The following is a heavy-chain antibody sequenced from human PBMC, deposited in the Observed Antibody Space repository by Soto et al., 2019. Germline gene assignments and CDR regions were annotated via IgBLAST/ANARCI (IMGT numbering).Heavy chain of an antibody. J-gene: IGHJ6*03. V-gene: IGHV4-4*02. CDR1: SGSISSSNW. CDR3: ARWRYSSSSNYYYMYV. CDR2: IYHSGST. Sequence: SETLSLTCAVSSGSISSSNWWSWVRQPPGKGLEWIGEIYHSGSTNYNPSLKSRVTISVDKSKNQFSLKLSSVTAADTAVYYCARWRYSSSSNYYYMYVWGKGTTVTVSS. D-gene: IGHD6-6*01.